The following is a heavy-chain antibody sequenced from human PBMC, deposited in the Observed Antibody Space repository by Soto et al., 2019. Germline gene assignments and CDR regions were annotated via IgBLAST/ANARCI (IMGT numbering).Heavy chain of an antibody. D-gene: IGHD6-13*01. Sequence: PGESLKISCKGSGYSFTSYWISWVRQMPGKGLEWMGRIDPSDSYTNYSPSFQGHVTISADKSISTAYLQWSSLKASDTAMYYCARLLYSRTRECGMDVWGQGATVTVSS. V-gene: IGHV5-10-1*01. CDR1: GYSFTSYW. CDR3: ARLLYSRTRECGMDV. CDR2: IDPSDSYT. J-gene: IGHJ6*02.